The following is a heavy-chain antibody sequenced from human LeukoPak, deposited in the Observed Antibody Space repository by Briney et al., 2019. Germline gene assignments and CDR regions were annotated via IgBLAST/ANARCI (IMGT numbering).Heavy chain of an antibody. V-gene: IGHV4-4*09. CDR1: GGSISGGY. CDR2: VYTSGST. D-gene: IGHD4-11*01. J-gene: IGHJ4*02. Sequence: PSETLSLTCTVSGGSISGGYWSWIPQPPGRGLEWIGYVYTSGSTNYNPSLKSRVTISVDTSKSQFALTLSSVTAADTAVYYCAKSYFDYSTYYSYYFNLWGREPWSPSPQ. CDR3: AKSYFDYSTYYSYYFNL.